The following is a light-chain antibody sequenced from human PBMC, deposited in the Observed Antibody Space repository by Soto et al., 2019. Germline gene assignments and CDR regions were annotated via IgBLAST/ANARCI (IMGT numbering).Light chain of an antibody. V-gene: IGLV2-8*01. CDR2: EVS. CDR1: SSDVGGYNY. Sequence: QSALTQPPSASGSPGQSVTISCTGTSSDVGGYNYVSWYQQHPGKAPKLMIYEVSKRPSGVPDRFSGSKSANTASLTVSGLQAEDEADYYCSSYAGSNTDVFGTGTKVTVL. J-gene: IGLJ1*01. CDR3: SSYAGSNTDV.